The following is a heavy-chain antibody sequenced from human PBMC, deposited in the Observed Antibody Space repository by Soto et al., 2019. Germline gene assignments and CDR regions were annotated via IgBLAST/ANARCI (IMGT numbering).Heavy chain of an antibody. V-gene: IGHV4-59*01. J-gene: IGHJ1*01. CDR2: IYYSGST. CDR3: ARHSSSWYGAPYFQH. CDR1: GGSIGGYY. Sequence: SETLSLTCTVSGGSIGGYYWSWIRQPPGKGLEWIGYIYYSGSTNYNPSLKSRVTISVDTSKNQFSLKLSSVTAADTAVYYCARHSSSWYGAPYFQHWGQGTLVTVSS. D-gene: IGHD6-13*01.